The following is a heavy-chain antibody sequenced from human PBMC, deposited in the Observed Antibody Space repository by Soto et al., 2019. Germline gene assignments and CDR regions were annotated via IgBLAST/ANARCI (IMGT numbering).Heavy chain of an antibody. D-gene: IGHD3-3*01. CDR2: ISAYNGNT. V-gene: IGHV1-18*04. J-gene: IGHJ6*02. Sequence: ASVKVSCKASGYTFTSYGISWVRQAPGQGLEWMGWISAYNGNTNYAQKLQGRVTMTTDTSTSTAYMELRSLRSDDTAVYYCARDQSGSITIFGVVTHYYYYYYGMDVWGQGTTVTVSS. CDR3: ARDQSGSITIFGVVTHYYYYYYGMDV. CDR1: GYTFTSYG.